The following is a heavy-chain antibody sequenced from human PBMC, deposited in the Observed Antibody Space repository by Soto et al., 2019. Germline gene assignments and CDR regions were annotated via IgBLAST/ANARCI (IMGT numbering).Heavy chain of an antibody. Sequence: QVQLLQSGAEEKKPGASVKVSCKASGYTFTSYAMHWVRQSHGQRLEWMGWINAGNGNTKYSQKFQGRVTITRDTYASTAYMDLSSLRSEDTAVYYCARASGGYVSDYWGQGTLVTVSS. CDR3: ARASGGYVSDY. CDR1: GYTFTSYA. CDR2: INAGNGNT. J-gene: IGHJ4*02. V-gene: IGHV1-3*05. D-gene: IGHD6-19*01.